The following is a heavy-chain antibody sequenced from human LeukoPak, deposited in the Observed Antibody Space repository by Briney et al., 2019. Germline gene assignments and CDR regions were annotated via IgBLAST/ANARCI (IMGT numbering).Heavy chain of an antibody. CDR3: AAGYGDFRVEGRYFYS. CDR2: VHYSGTT. Sequence: SETLSLTCTVSDGSITNYDWSWVRQPPGKGLEFIGHVHYSGTTNYNPSLRSRFTISIDTSKKHFFLKLKSVTAADTAVYYCAAGYGDFRVEGRYFYSWGQGTLVTVSS. J-gene: IGHJ4*02. V-gene: IGHV4-59*01. CDR1: DGSITNYD. D-gene: IGHD4-17*01.